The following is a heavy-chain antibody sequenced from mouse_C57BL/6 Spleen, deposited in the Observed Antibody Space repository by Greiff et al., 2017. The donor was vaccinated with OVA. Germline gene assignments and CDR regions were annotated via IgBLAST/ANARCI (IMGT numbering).Heavy chain of an antibody. V-gene: IGHV1-72*01. J-gene: IGHJ2*01. CDR1: GYTFTSYW. CDR3: ARVIYDGYYDYFDY. D-gene: IGHD2-3*01. CDR2: IDPNSGGT. Sequence: VQLQQPGAELVKPGASVKLSCKASGYTFTSYWMHWVKQRPGRGLEWIGRIDPNSGGTKYNEKFKSKATLTVDKPSSTAYMQLSSLTSEDSAVYYCARVIYDGYYDYFDYWGQGTTLTVSS.